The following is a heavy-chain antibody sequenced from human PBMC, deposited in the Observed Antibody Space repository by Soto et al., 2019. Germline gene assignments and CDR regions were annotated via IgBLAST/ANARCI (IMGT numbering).Heavy chain of an antibody. J-gene: IGHJ6*03. CDR3: AGHEYSSSSDYYYYYYMDV. CDR1: SGSISSSSYY. CDR2: IYYSGST. V-gene: IGHV4-39*01. Sequence: PSDTLSLTFTVSSGSISSSSYYWVFIRHPPWKWLEWIGSIYYSGSTYYNPSLKSRVTISVDTSKNQFSLKLSSVTAADTAVYYCAGHEYSSSSDYYYYYYMDVWGKGTTVTVSS. D-gene: IGHD6-6*01.